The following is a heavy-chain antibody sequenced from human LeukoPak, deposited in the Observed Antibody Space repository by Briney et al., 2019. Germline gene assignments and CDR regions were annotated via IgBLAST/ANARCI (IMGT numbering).Heavy chain of an antibody. Sequence: KAGGSLRLSCAASGFTFSSYSMTWVRQAPGKGLEWVSSISSSSSYIYYADSVKGRFTISRDNAKNSLYLQMNSLRAEDTAVYYCARAHDDAFDIWGQGTMVTVSS. CDR3: ARAHDDAFDI. J-gene: IGHJ3*02. CDR1: GFTFSSYS. V-gene: IGHV3-21*01. CDR2: ISSSSSYI.